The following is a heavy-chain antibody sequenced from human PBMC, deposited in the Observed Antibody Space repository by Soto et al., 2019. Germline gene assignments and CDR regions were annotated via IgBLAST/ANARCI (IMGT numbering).Heavy chain of an antibody. D-gene: IGHD3-10*02. J-gene: IGHJ4*02. CDR3: AKYGMFTISGLFDS. CDR1: GGPTTAYS. CDR2: THNPGHT. V-gene: IGHV4-59*01. Sequence: SVPRFLTSSVSGGPTTAYSWSWIRQPPGKGLEWIAYTHNPGHTYYNPSLKSRVTISIDASKSQFSLNLTSMTAADTALYYCAKYGMFTISGLFDSWGMGTLVTVSS.